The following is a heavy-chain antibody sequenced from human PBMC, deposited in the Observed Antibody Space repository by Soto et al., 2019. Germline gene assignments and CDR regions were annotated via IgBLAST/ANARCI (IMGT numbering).Heavy chain of an antibody. CDR2: AYCGLNT. CDR3: VRQPVTSPVHSHYGMDV. J-gene: IGHJ6*02. Sequence: SETLSLTCNVSGDSIYTTSYYWAWVRQPPGGGLQWIGSAYCGLNTYYNPSLGSRFTISLDMSINQVSLEVTSVAAADTAVYYCVRQPVTSPVHSHYGMDVWGQGTTVTVSS. D-gene: IGHD2-15*01. V-gene: IGHV4-39*01. CDR1: GDSIYTTSYY.